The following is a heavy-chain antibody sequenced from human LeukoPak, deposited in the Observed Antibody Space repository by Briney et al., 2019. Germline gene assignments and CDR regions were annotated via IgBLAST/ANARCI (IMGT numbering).Heavy chain of an antibody. Sequence: PGGSLRLSCAASGFTFNSYSMNWVRQTPGKGLEWVSSISSSSGYINYADSVKGRFTVYRDNAKNSLYLQMNSLRAEDTAVYYCARDSGYCSSTGCYVHYFDYWGQGTLVTVSS. CDR1: GFTFNSYS. CDR2: ISSSSGYI. CDR3: ARDSGYCSSTGCYVHYFDY. D-gene: IGHD2-2*01. J-gene: IGHJ4*02. V-gene: IGHV3-21*01.